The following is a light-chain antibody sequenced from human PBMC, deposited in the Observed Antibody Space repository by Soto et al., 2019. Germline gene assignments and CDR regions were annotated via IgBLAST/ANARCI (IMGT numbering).Light chain of an antibody. Sequence: QSVLTQPPSASGTPGQRVIISCSGSNSNIGTYTVNWYQQLPGTAPKLLIYTDYQRPSGVPDRFSGSRSGTSASLAISGLQSEDEADYYGASWDDSLSGGVFGGGTKVTVL. CDR3: ASWDDSLSGGV. CDR1: NSNIGTYT. J-gene: IGLJ3*02. V-gene: IGLV1-44*01. CDR2: TDY.